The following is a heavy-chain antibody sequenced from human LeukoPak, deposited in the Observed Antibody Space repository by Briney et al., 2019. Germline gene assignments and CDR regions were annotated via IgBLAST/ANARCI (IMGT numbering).Heavy chain of an antibody. CDR2: IWYDGSNK. CDR1: GFTFSSYG. J-gene: IGHJ4*02. V-gene: IGHV3-33*01. Sequence: GGSLRLSCAASGFTFSSYGMHWVRQAPGKGLEWVAVIWYDGSNKYYGDSVKGRFTISRDNSKNTLYLQMNSLRAEDTAVYYCARDIPMVRGKDYWGQGTLVTVSS. D-gene: IGHD3-10*01. CDR3: ARDIPMVRGKDY.